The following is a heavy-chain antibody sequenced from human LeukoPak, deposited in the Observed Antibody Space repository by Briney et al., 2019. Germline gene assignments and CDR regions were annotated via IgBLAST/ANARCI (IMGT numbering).Heavy chain of an antibody. V-gene: IGHV1-18*01. CDR3: ARVFTISSGWYRSFND. D-gene: IGHD6-19*01. CDR1: GYTFTSYG. CDR2: ISAYNGNT. Sequence: ASVKVSCKASGYTFTSYGISWVRQAPGQGLEWMGWISAYNGNTNYAQKLQGRVTMTTDTSTSTAYMELRSLRSDDTAVYYCARVFTISSGWYRSFNDGGQGTLVSLSS. J-gene: IGHJ4*02.